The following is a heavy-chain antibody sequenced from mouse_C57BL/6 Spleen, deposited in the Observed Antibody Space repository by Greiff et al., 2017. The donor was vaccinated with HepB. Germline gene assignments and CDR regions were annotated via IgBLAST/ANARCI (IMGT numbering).Heavy chain of an antibody. D-gene: IGHD3-2*02. CDR3: ARDSSGYPYYAMDY. J-gene: IGHJ4*01. CDR2: IDPEDGET. V-gene: IGHV14-2*01. CDR1: GFNIKDYY. Sequence: EVQLQQSGAELVKPGASVKLSCTASGFNIKDYYMHWVKQRTEQGLEWIGRIDPEDGETKYAPTFQGKATITADTSSNTAYLQLSSLTSEDTAVYYCARDSSGYPYYAMDYLCQGTSVTVSS.